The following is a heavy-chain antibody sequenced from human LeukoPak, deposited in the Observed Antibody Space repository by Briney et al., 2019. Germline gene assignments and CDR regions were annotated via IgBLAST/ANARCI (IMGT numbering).Heavy chain of an antibody. D-gene: IGHD6-13*01. CDR2: INTDGSST. J-gene: IGHJ4*02. CDR3: ARVWYSSSWYGGEFDY. Sequence: RTGGSLRLSCAASGFTFSSYWMHWVRQAPGKGLVWVSRINTDGSSTSYADSVKGRFTISRDNAKNTLYLQMNSLRAEDTAVYYCARVWYSSSWYGGEFDYWGQGTLVTVSS. CDR1: GFTFSSYW. V-gene: IGHV3-74*01.